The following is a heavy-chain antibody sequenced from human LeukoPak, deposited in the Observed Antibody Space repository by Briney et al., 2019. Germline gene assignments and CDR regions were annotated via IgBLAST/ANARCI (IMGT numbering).Heavy chain of an antibody. V-gene: IGHV3-33*01. CDR2: IWYDGSNK. J-gene: IGHJ4*02. CDR3: ARETYSSSSSLDY. D-gene: IGHD6-6*01. CDR1: GFTVSSYG. Sequence: GGSLRLSCAASGFTVSSYGMHWVRQAPGKGLEWVAVIWYDGSNKYYADSVKGRFTISRDNSKNTLYLQMNSLRAEDTAVYYCARETYSSSSSLDYWGQGTLVTVSS.